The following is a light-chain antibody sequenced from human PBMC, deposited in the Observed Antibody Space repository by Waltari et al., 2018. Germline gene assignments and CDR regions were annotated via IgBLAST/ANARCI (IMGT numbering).Light chain of an antibody. CDR2: DAS. CDR3: QQYNNWLRT. V-gene: IGKV3-11*01. CDR1: QSIDNY. Sequence: EIVLTQSPATLSLSPGARSTLSCRASQSIDNYLAWYQQKPGQAPRLLIYDASYRATGIPVRFSGSGSGTDFTLTISSLEPEDFAVYYCQQYNNWLRTFGQGTKLEIK. J-gene: IGKJ2*02.